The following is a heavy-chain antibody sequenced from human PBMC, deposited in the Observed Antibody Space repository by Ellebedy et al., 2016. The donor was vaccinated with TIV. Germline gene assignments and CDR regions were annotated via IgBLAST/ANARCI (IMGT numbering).Heavy chain of an antibody. D-gene: IGHD1-26*01. CDR1: GFTFNTYA. V-gene: IGHV3-48*02. CDR3: ARDEAEVGATFFGY. CDR2: ISSSSSTI. Sequence: GESLKISCAASGFTFNTYAMSWVRQAPGKGLEWVSYISSSSSTIYYADSVKGRFTISRDNAKNSLYLQMNSMRDEDTAVYYCARDEAEVGATFFGYWGQGTLVTVSS. J-gene: IGHJ4*02.